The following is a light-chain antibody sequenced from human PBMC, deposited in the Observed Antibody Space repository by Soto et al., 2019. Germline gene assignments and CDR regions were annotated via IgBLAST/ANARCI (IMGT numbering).Light chain of an antibody. J-gene: IGKJ1*01. V-gene: IGKV3-11*01. CDR3: QQRRSWPIT. CDR2: DAS. CDR1: QSVNIY. Sequence: EIVLTQSPATLSLSPGERATLSCRASQSVNIYLAWYQQKPGQAPRLLIYDASNRATGIPARFSGSGSETDFTLTISSLEPEDFAVYYCQQRRSWPITFGQGTKVEIK.